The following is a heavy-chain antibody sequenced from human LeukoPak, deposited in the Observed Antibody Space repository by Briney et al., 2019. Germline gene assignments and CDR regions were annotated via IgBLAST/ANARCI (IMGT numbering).Heavy chain of an antibody. CDR1: GYTFNNYG. CDR3: AKDWHILTGRNCFDP. CDR2: VTSYNGDT. D-gene: IGHD3-9*01. J-gene: IGHJ5*02. V-gene: IGHV1-18*01. Sequence: ASVKVSCKASGYTFNNYGISWVRPAPGQGLEWMGWVTSYNGDTNYAQKFQGRVTMSTDTSTSTAYMELRSLRFDDTAIYYCAKDWHILTGRNCFDPWGQGTLVTVSS.